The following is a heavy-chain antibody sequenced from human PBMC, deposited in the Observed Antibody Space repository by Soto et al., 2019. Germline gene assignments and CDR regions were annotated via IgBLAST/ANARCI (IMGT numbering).Heavy chain of an antibody. CDR3: ARELLGVFANWFEP. D-gene: IGHD3-3*01. CDR1: GFSISSDT. CDR2: ISYDGNNE. J-gene: IGHJ5*02. Sequence: PWGSLRLSCGASGFSISSDTMHWVRQAPGKGLEWVTAISYDGNNEYYTDSVKGRFTISRDNSKNTLYLQMNGLTTEDTAVYYCARELLGVFANWFEPWGQGTPVTVSS. V-gene: IGHV3-30-3*01.